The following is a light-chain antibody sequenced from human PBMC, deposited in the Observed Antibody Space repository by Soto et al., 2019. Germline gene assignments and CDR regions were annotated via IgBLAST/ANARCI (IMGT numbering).Light chain of an antibody. J-gene: IGKJ4*01. CDR3: QQYQSFPLT. CDR1: QSVSTW. CDR2: KAS. V-gene: IGKV1-5*03. Sequence: DFQMTQSPATLSASVGDRVTVTCRASQSVSTWLAWYQQKPGKAPKVLISKASTLESGVPSRFSGSGSGTEFTLTISGLQPDDFATYFCQQYQSFPLTFGGGTTVEIK.